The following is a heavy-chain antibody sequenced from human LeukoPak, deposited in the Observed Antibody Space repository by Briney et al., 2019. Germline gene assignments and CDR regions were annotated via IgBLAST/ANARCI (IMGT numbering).Heavy chain of an antibody. V-gene: IGHV4-39*01. Sequence: SETLSLTCTVSGGSISSSSYYWGWIRQPPGKGLEWIGSIYYSGSTYYNPSLKSRVTISVDTSKNQFSLKLSSVTAADTAVYYCARTYDFWSGSPFDYWGQGTLVTVSS. D-gene: IGHD3-3*01. J-gene: IGHJ4*02. CDR1: GGSISSSSYY. CDR2: IYYSGST. CDR3: ARTYDFWSGSPFDY.